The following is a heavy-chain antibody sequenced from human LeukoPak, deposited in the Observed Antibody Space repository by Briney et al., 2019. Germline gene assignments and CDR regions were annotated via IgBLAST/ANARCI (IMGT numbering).Heavy chain of an antibody. V-gene: IGHV3-53*01. J-gene: IGHJ4*02. CDR2: IYSGGST. CDR3: ARAGAAAGTFDY. D-gene: IGHD6-13*01. CDR1: GFTVSSNY. Sequence: GGSLRLSCAASGFTVSSNYMSWVRQAPGKGLEWVSVIYSGGSTYYADSVKGRFTISRDNSKNTLYLQMNGLRAEDTAVYYCARAGAAAGTFDYWGQGTLVTVSS.